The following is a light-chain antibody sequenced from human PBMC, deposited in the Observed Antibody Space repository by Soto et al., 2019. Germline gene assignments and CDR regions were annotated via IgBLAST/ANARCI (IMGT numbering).Light chain of an antibody. CDR1: QSVDSSY. Sequence: EIVLTQSPGTRSLSPGERATLSCRASQSVDSSYLAWYQQRPGQAPRLLIYGASNRATGVPDRFGGSGAGTDFTLTISRLEPEDFAVYYCQQYGNSPLYSFGQGTKVDIK. J-gene: IGKJ2*03. V-gene: IGKV3-20*01. CDR2: GAS. CDR3: QQYGNSPLYS.